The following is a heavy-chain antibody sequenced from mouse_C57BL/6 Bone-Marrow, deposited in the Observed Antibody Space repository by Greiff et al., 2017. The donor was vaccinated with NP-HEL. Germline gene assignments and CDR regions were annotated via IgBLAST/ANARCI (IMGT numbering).Heavy chain of an antibody. D-gene: IGHD1-1*01. CDR2: IYPGDGDT. CDR3: ARNYGGSCYYALDD. J-gene: IGHJ4*01. V-gene: IGHV1-82*01. CDR1: GYAFSSSW. Sequence: VQLQQSGPELVKPGASVKISCKASGYAFSSSWMNWVKQRPGKGLEWIGRIYPGDGDTNYNGKFKGKATLTADKSSSPAYMQLSSLAAENSTVYFCARNYGGSCYYALDDWGQGTSVTVSS.